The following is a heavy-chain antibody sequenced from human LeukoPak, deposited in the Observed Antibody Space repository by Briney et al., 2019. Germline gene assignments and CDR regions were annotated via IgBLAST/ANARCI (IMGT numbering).Heavy chain of an antibody. Sequence: PSETLSLTCTVSGGSISSYYWGWIRQPAGKGLEWIGRIYTSGSTNYNPSLKSRVTISVDTSKNQFSLKLSSVTAADTAVYYCARDPILTGYYNVDYYYYMDVWGKGTTVTISS. V-gene: IGHV4-4*07. D-gene: IGHD3-9*01. CDR3: ARDPILTGYYNVDYYYYMDV. CDR1: GGSISSYY. J-gene: IGHJ6*03. CDR2: IYTSGST.